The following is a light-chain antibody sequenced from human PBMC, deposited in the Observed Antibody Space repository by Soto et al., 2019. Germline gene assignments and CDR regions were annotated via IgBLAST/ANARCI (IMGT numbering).Light chain of an antibody. CDR2: SAT. Sequence: EIVFTQSPGTLSLSPGERATLSCRASQSVSSSYLAWYQQKPGQAPRLLIYSATKRATGIPDRFSGSGSGTDFTLTISRLEPEDFAVYYCQQYGGSPRLTFGGGTKVDIK. V-gene: IGKV3-20*01. J-gene: IGKJ4*01. CDR1: QSVSSSY. CDR3: QQYGGSPRLT.